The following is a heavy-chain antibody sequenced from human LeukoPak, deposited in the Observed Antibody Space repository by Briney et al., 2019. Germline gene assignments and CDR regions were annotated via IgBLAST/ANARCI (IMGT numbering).Heavy chain of an antibody. J-gene: IGHJ4*02. D-gene: IGHD4-17*01. CDR3: ARHFYGDYVFDY. CDR2: IYYSGST. V-gene: IGHV4-39*01. Sequence: SETLSLTCTVSGGSVSSSLHSWGWVRPPPEKGLEWIGSIYYSGSTNYNASFNSRVTMSVDRSKDQFSLNLTSVAATDTAVYYCARHFYGDYVFDYWGKGTLVTVTS. CDR1: GGSVSSSLHS.